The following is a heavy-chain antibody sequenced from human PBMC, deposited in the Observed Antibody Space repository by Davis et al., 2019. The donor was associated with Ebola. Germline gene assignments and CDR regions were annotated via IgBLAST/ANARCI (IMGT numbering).Heavy chain of an antibody. CDR3: VKSLGVEIDYYFDH. D-gene: IGHD1-26*01. J-gene: IGHJ5*02. Sequence: PGGSLRLSCAASGFTFDDYAMHWVRQAPGKGLEWVSGITWNGGSKGYADSVRGRFTISRDNSKNSVYLQMNSLRTEDTALYYCVKSLGVEIDYYFDHWGQGTPVTVSS. CDR1: GFTFDDYA. CDR2: ITWNGGSK. V-gene: IGHV3-9*01.